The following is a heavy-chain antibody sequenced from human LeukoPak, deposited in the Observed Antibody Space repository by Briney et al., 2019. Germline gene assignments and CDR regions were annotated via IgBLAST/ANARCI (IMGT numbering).Heavy chain of an antibody. Sequence: PSETLSLTCAVSGGSISSSNWWSWVRQPPGKGLEWIGEIYHSGSTNYNPSLKGRVTISVDKSKNQFSLKLSSVTAADTAVYYCARAMVGAMGIDAFDIWGQGTMVTVSS. CDR3: ARAMVGAMGIDAFDI. CDR1: GGSISSSNW. J-gene: IGHJ3*02. V-gene: IGHV4-4*02. D-gene: IGHD1-26*01. CDR2: IYHSGST.